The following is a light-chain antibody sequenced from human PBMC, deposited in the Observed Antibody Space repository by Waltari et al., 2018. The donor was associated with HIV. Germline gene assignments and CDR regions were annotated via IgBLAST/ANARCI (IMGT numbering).Light chain of an antibody. Sequence: QSVLTQPPSASGTPGQRVTISCSGSNSNIGSNTVSWYQQRPGTAPKLLIYRDEQRPSGVPDRLSGAKSGTSASLAISGLQSEDEADYYCAVWDDGLNGPEFGGGTKLTV. CDR3: AVWDDGLNGPE. J-gene: IGLJ3*02. CDR1: NSNIGSNT. CDR2: RDE. V-gene: IGLV1-44*01.